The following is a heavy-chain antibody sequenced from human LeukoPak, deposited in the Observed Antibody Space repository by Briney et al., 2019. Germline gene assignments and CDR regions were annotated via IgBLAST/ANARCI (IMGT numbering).Heavy chain of an antibody. CDR3: VKDFCRGGNCPFPFFDS. CDR1: GFTISGHA. Sequence: GGSLRLSCVASGFTISGHAMSWVRQAPAKGLEWVSITVAGYSETHYADSVRGRFTISRDDSSNTLSLEMNSLRADDTGTYYCVKDFCRGGNCPFPFFDSWGQGTVVTVAS. J-gene: IGHJ4*02. D-gene: IGHD4-23*01. V-gene: IGHV3-23*01. CDR2: TVAGYSET.